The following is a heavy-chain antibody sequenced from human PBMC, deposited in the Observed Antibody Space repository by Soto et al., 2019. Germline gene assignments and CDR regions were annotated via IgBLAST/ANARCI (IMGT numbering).Heavy chain of an antibody. CDR2: IYHSGST. CDR1: GYSISSGYY. V-gene: IGHV4-38-2*02. Sequence: SETLSLTCTVSGYSISSGYYWGWIRQPPGKGLEWIGSIYHSGSTYYNPSLKSRVTISVDTSKNQFSLKLSSETAADTAVYYCARPTGSGWYYFDYWGQGTLVTVSS. D-gene: IGHD6-19*01. CDR3: ARPTGSGWYYFDY. J-gene: IGHJ4*02.